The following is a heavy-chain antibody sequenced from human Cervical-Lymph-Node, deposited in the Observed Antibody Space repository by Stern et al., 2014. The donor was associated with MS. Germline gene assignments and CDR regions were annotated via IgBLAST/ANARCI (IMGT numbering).Heavy chain of an antibody. D-gene: IGHD2-15*01. Sequence: VQLEESGPGLVKPSETLSLTCTVSGGSISSSSYYWGWIRQPPGKGLEWIGWIYYSGSTYYQPSLKSRVTISVYKSENQLSLELSSVTAADTAVYYCARGRDCSGGSCMYYFDYWGQGTLVTVSS. CDR1: GGSISSSSYY. V-gene: IGHV4-39*01. J-gene: IGHJ4*02. CDR3: ARGRDCSGGSCMYYFDY. CDR2: IYYSGST.